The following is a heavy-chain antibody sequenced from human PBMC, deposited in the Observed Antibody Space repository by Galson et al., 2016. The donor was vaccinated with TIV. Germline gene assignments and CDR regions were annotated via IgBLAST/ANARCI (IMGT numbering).Heavy chain of an antibody. Sequence: SVKVSCKASGCIFNNFGVSWVRQAPGQGLEWMAWISVYNGNTNYAQSLQGRVTLTTDTSTSTAYMELRSLRSDDTAVYYCARDTPSLLAAATMDYWGQGTLVTVSS. CDR3: ARDTPSLLAAATMDY. CDR2: ISVYNGNT. D-gene: IGHD6-25*01. CDR1: GCIFNNFG. V-gene: IGHV1-18*01. J-gene: IGHJ4*02.